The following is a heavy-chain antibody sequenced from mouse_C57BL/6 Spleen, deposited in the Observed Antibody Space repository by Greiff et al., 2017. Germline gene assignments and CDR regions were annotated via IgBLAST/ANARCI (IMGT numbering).Heavy chain of an antibody. CDR1: GYTFTDYY. V-gene: IGHV1-26*01. CDR2: INPNNGGT. D-gene: IGHD2-4*01. Sequence: VQLQQSGPELVKPGASVKISCKASGYTFTDYYMNWVKQSHGKSLEWIGDINPNNGGTSYNQKFKGKATLTVDKSSSTAYMELRSLTSEDSAVYYCAREGDMITTGGFAYWGQGTLVTVSA. J-gene: IGHJ3*01. CDR3: AREGDMITTGGFAY.